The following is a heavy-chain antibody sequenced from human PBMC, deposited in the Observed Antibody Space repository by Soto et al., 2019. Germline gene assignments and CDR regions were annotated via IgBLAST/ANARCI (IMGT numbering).Heavy chain of an antibody. CDR1: GFTVDSTY. CDR3: AKDLGPLRLLNYYFYGLDV. Sequence: GGPLRLSCNASGFTVDSTYMSGVRQAPGMGLEWVAVIESGGSTHYADSVKGRFTISRDIPKNMIYLQLHTLRAEDTAVYYCAKDLGPLRLLNYYFYGLDVWGQGNTVTVSS. J-gene: IGHJ6*02. V-gene: IGHV3-53*01. CDR2: IESGGST. D-gene: IGHD2-15*01.